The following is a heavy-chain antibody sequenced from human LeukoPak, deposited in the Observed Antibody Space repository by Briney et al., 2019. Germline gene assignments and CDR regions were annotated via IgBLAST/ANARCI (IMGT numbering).Heavy chain of an antibody. CDR2: ISGSGDST. Sequence: GGSLRLSCATSGFTFSSFALTWVRQVPGKGLEWVSAISGSGDSTYYADSVKGRFTISRDNSKNTLYLQMNSLRAEDTALYSYAGWQLILFDYWGQGILVTVSS. CDR1: GFTFSSFA. J-gene: IGHJ4*02. CDR3: AGWQLILFDY. V-gene: IGHV3-23*01. D-gene: IGHD1-26*01.